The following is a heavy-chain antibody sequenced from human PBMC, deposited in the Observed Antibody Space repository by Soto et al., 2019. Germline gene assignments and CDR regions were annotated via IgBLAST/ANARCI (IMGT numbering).Heavy chain of an antibody. CDR2: VRSKIHNYAT. D-gene: IGHD2-8*01. CDR3: SRHEEGRRMVFYGMDV. V-gene: IGHV3-73*01. J-gene: IGHJ6*02. Sequence: GGSLRLSCSASGFTFSRSDLHWVRQAPGKGLEWVGRVRSKIHNYATSFADSVRGRFTISRNDSDNTESLEMSGLKSEDTALYYCSRHEEGRRMVFYGMDVWGQGTTVTVSS. CDR1: GFTFSRSD.